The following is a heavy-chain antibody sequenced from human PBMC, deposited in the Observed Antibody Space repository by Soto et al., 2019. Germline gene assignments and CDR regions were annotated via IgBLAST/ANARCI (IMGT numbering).Heavy chain of an antibody. CDR2: INAGNGNT. J-gene: IGHJ6*02. CDR1: GYTFTSYA. Sequence: GASVKVSCKACGYTFTSYAMHWVRQAPGQRLEWMGWINAGNGNTKYSQKFQGRVTITRDTSASTAYMKLSSLRSEDTAVYYCARDFLFRPLNYYYYYGMDVWGQGTTVTVSS. V-gene: IGHV1-3*01. D-gene: IGHD3-9*01. CDR3: ARDFLFRPLNYYYYYGMDV.